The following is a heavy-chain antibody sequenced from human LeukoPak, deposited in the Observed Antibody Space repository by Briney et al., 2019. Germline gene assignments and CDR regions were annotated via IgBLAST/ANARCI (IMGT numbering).Heavy chain of an antibody. CDR2: ISWNSGSI. V-gene: IGHV3-9*01. J-gene: IGHJ4*02. Sequence: GRSLRLSCAASGFTFDDYAMHWVRQAPGKGLEWVSGISWNSGSIGYADSVKGRFTISRDNAKNSLYLQMNSLRAEDTAVYYCAKDTGGGFLEWLLNYWGQGTLVTVTS. D-gene: IGHD3-3*01. CDR1: GFTFDDYA. CDR3: AKDTGGGFLEWLLNY.